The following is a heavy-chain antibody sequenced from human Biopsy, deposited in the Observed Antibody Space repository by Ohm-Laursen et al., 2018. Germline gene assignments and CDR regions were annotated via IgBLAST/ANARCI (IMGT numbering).Heavy chain of an antibody. Sequence: SLRLSCAASGFPFHNYAMNWVRQAPRKGLEWVAAISYDGSKTDYGDSVKGRLNISRDNSKNTLDLQMSSLRVEDTAVYFCAKDKGTFNFYYYGMDVWGQGTTVTVSS. V-gene: IGHV3-30*18. CDR1: GFPFHNYA. CDR2: ISYDGSKT. J-gene: IGHJ6*02. CDR3: AKDKGTFNFYYYGMDV. D-gene: IGHD2/OR15-2a*01.